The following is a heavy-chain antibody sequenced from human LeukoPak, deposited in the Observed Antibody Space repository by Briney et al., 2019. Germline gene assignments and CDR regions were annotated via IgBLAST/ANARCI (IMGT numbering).Heavy chain of an antibody. D-gene: IGHD6-19*01. Sequence: ASVTVSCKASGYTFTGYYMHWVRQAPAQGLEWMGWINPNSGGTNYAQKFQGRVTMTRDTSISTAYMELSRLRSDDPAAYFCARTQREHQTSGWSTYYYYYMDVWGKGTTVTVSS. CDR2: INPNSGGT. V-gene: IGHV1-2*02. J-gene: IGHJ6*03. CDR1: GYTFTGYY. CDR3: ARTQREHQTSGWSTYYYYYMDV.